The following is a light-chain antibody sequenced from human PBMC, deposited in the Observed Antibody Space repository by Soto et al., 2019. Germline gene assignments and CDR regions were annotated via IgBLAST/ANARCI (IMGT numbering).Light chain of an antibody. V-gene: IGLV1-47*01. Sequence: QSVLTQPHSASGTPGQRVTISCSGSSSNIGSNYVYWYQQLPGTAPKLLIYRDNQRPSGVPDRFSGSKSRTSASLAISGLRPEDEADYYCAAWDDSLSSPVVFGGGTKLTVL. CDR2: RDN. CDR3: AAWDDSLSSPVV. J-gene: IGLJ2*01. CDR1: SSNIGSNY.